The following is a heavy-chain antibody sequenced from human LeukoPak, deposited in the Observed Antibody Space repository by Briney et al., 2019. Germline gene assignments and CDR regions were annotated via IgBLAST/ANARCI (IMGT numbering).Heavy chain of an antibody. D-gene: IGHD6-13*01. V-gene: IGHV1-46*01. CDR1: GYTFTSYY. CDR3: ARVGIAAAGRLYNWFDP. J-gene: IGHJ5*02. Sequence: ASVKVSCKASGYTFTSYYMHWVRQAPGQGLEWMGIINPSGGSTSYAQKFQGRVTMTRDTSTSTVYMELSSLSSEDTAVYYCARVGIAAAGRLYNWFDPWGQGTLVTVSS. CDR2: INPSGGST.